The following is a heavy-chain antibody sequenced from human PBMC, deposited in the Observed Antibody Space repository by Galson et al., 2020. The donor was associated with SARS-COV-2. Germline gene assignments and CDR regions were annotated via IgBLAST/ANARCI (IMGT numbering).Heavy chain of an antibody. Sequence: GGSLRLSCAASGFTFSSYSMNWVRQAPGKGLEWVSSISSSSSYIYYADSVKGRFTISRDNAKNPLYLQMNSLRAEDTAVYYCARDSRRDYYGMDVWGQGTTVTVSS. CDR3: ARDSRRDYYGMDV. V-gene: IGHV3-21*01. J-gene: IGHJ6*02. CDR1: GFTFSSYS. CDR2: ISSSSSYI.